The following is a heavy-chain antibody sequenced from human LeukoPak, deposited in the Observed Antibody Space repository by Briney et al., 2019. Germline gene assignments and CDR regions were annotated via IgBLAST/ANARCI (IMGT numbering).Heavy chain of an antibody. Sequence: PGGSLRLSCAASGFTFSNYAMSWVRQAPGKGLEWVSGMSGSGGSTYYADSVKGRFTTSRDNSKNTLYLQMNSLRADDTAVYYCAKGGSGSSYGAFDIWGQGTMVTVSS. CDR2: MSGSGGST. CDR1: GFTFSNYA. V-gene: IGHV3-23*01. J-gene: IGHJ3*02. D-gene: IGHD3-10*01. CDR3: AKGGSGSSYGAFDI.